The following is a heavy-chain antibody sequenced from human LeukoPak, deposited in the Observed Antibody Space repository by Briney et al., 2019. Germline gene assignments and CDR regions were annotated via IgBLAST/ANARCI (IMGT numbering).Heavy chain of an antibody. J-gene: IGHJ3*01. Sequence: KPSETLSLTCTVSGGSISSGSYYWGWIRLPPGKGLEWIGSINYSWSTYYNPSLKSRVTISVDTSKNQFSLKLSSVTAADTAVYYCARAEDIYRRLDLWGQGTMVTVSS. CDR3: ARAEDIYRRLDL. CDR1: GGSISSGSYY. CDR2: INYSWST. V-gene: IGHV4-39*01. D-gene: IGHD3-9*01.